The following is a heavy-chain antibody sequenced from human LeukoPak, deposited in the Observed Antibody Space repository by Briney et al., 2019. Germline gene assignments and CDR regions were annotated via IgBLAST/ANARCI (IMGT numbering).Heavy chain of an antibody. CDR3: ARPGTVRGVTNDAFDI. V-gene: IGHV1-2*02. CDR2: INPNSGGT. D-gene: IGHD3-10*01. CDR1: GYTFTVYY. Sequence: ASVTVSFKASGYTFTVYYMHWVRQAPGQGLEWMGWINPNSGGTNYAQKFQGRVTMTRDTSISTAYMELSRLRSDDTAVYYCARPGTVRGVTNDAFDIWGQGTMVTVSS. J-gene: IGHJ3*02.